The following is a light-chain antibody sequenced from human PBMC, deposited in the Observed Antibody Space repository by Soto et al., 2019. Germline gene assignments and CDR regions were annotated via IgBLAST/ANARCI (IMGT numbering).Light chain of an antibody. CDR3: LQHNGYVLT. J-gene: IGKJ4*01. CDR1: EDIRND. CDR2: GAS. Sequence: DIQMTQSPSSLSASVGDRVTITCRASEDIRNDLGWYQQKPGKPPKRLIYGASTLQGGVPSRFSGTGFGTEFPLTISSLQSEDFATYYCLQHNGYVLTFGGGTKVEVK. V-gene: IGKV1-17*01.